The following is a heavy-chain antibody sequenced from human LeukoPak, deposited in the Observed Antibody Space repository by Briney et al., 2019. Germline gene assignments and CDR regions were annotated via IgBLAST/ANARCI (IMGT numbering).Heavy chain of an antibody. V-gene: IGHV3-23*01. Sequence: GGTLRLSCAPSGFTLSSYTMSWVRQAPGKGVEGVSTITPSDGNLLHADAAKGRFTVSRDNSKNTLFLQMKRLRAEDTAVYYCAKDGGRWVSAHGGGSWGRGTLVTVSS. CDR2: ITPSDGNL. D-gene: IGHD3-16*01. J-gene: IGHJ5*02. CDR3: AKDGGRWVSAHGGGS. CDR1: GFTLSSYT.